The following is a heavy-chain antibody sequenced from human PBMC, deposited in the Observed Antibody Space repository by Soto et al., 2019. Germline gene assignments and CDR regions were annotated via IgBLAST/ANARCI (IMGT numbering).Heavy chain of an antibody. CDR1: GFTFNSHG. D-gene: IGHD2-2*01. V-gene: IGHV3-30*03. CDR2: ISYEGSNN. CDR3: ARGAEYQLLSRDYFYGMDV. J-gene: IGHJ6*02. Sequence: QVQLVEAGGGVVQPGRSLRLSCGASGFTFNSHGMHWVRQAPGKGLEWVAVISYEGSNNFYAESVKGRFTISRDNSKNTLYLQMNNLRGEDTAVYYCARGAEYQLLSRDYFYGMDVWGQGTTVTVSS.